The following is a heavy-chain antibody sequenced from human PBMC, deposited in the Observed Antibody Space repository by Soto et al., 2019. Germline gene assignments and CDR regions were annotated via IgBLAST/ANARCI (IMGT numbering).Heavy chain of an antibody. CDR1: GFTFSEYS. J-gene: IGHJ3*02. CDR2: ISSDGDIT. D-gene: IGHD6-19*01. V-gene: IGHV3-64*04. Sequence: PGGSLRLSCSASGFTFSEYSMHWVRQAPGKGLQYVSTISSDGDITYYADSVKGRFTISRDNSKNTLYLQMNSLRVEDTAMFFCAKCSSGWGNDAFDIWGLGTMVTVSS. CDR3: AKCSSGWGNDAFDI.